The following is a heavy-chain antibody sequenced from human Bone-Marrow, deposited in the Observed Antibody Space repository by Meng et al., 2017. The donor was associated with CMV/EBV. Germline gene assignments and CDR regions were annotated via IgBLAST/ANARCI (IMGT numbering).Heavy chain of an antibody. CDR2: ISHDGSNK. CDR1: GFTFSSYA. V-gene: IGHV3-30-3*01. CDR3: ARDLRVSQSDFWSGYFHY. J-gene: IGHJ4*02. D-gene: IGHD3-3*01. Sequence: GESLKISCAASGFTFSSYAMHWVRQAPGKGLEWVAVISHDGSNKYYADSVKGRFTISRDNSKNTLYLQMNSLRAEDTAVYYCARDLRVSQSDFWSGYFHYWGQGTLVTVSS.